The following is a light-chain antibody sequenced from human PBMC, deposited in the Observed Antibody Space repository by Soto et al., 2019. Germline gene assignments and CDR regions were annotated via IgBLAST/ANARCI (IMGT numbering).Light chain of an antibody. CDR1: SSDVGGYNY. V-gene: IGLV2-14*01. J-gene: IGLJ2*01. CDR2: DVN. Sequence: QSALTQPASVSGSPGQSITISCTGTSSDVGGYNYVSWYQQHPGKAPKLMIYDVNNRPSGVSNRFSGSKSGNTASLTISGLQAEDEADYYCSSYTSSSTLYVVFGGGTKLTV. CDR3: SSYTSSSTLYVV.